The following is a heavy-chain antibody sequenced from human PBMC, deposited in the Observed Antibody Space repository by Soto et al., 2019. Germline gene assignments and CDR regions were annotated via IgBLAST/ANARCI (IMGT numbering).Heavy chain of an antibody. D-gene: IGHD3-3*01. CDR3: ARDPLEGITIFVFFSSRFDY. Sequence: QVQLQESGPGLVKPSQTLSLTCTVSGGSISSGGYYWIWIRQPPGKGLEWIGYIYYSGSTYYNPSLKSRVTISVDTSKIQFSLKLSSVTAADTDVYYWARDPLEGITIFVFFSSRFDYWGQGTLVSVSA. V-gene: IGHV4-31*03. CDR1: GGSISSGGYY. J-gene: IGHJ4*02. CDR2: IYYSGST.